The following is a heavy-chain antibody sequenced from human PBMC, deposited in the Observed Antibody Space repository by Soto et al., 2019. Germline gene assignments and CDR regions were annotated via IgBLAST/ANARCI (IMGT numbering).Heavy chain of an antibody. V-gene: IGHV4-34*01. J-gene: IGHJ4*02. CDR2: IDHSGST. CDR1: GGSFSGYY. D-gene: IGHD6-19*01. Sequence: SETLSLTCAVYGGSFSGYYWSWISQPPGKGLEWIGEIDHSGSTNYNPSLKSRVIISVDTSKNQFSLKLTSVTAADTAVYYCASYNGWFYRTYFDYWGQGTLVTVSS. CDR3: ASYNGWFYRTYFDY.